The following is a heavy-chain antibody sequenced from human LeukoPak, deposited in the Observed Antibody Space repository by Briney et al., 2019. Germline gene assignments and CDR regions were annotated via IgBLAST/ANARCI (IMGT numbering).Heavy chain of an antibody. CDR1: GDTFTSYG. J-gene: IGHJ4*02. V-gene: IGHV1-18*01. D-gene: IGHD3-22*01. CDR3: ARAVGDDSSGPLDY. Sequence: WASVKVSCKASGDTFTSYGITWVRQAPGQGLECMGWISAYNGYTNYAQNLQGRVTMTTDTSTSTAYMELRSLTSDDTAVYYCARAVGDDSSGPLDYWGQGTLVTVSS. CDR2: ISAYNGYT.